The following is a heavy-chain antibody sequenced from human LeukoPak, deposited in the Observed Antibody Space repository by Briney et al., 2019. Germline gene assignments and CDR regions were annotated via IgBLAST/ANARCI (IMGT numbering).Heavy chain of an antibody. D-gene: IGHD3-22*01. CDR1: GGSISSYY. CDR3: ARGARGYYYDSSGYYYANWFDP. Sequence: SETLSLTCTVSGGSISSYYWSWIRQPAGKGLEWIGRIYTSGGTNYNPSLKSRVTMSVDTSKNQFSLKLSSVTAADTAVYYCARGARGYYYDSSGYYYANWFDPWGQGTLVTVSS. CDR2: IYTSGGT. V-gene: IGHV4-4*07. J-gene: IGHJ5*02.